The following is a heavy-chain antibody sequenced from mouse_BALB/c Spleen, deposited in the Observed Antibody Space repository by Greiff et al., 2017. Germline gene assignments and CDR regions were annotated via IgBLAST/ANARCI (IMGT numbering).Heavy chain of an antibody. J-gene: IGHJ3*01. CDR3: ASYDYDGFAY. D-gene: IGHD2-4*01. CDR1: GFNIKDTY. V-gene: IGHV14-3*02. Sequence: EVQLQESGAELVKPGASVKLSCTASGFNIKDTYMHWVKQRPEQGLEWIGRIDPANGNTKYDPKFQGKATITADTSSNTAYLQLSSLTSEDTAVYYCASYDYDGFAYWGQGTLVTVSA. CDR2: IDPANGNT.